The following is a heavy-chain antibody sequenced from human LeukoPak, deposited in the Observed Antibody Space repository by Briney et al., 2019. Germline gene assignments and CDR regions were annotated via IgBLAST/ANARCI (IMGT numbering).Heavy chain of an antibody. V-gene: IGHV5-51*01. Sequence: NRGESLKISCKGSGYSFTSYWIGWVRQLPGKGLEWMGIIYPGDSDTRYSPSFQGQVTISADKSISTAYLQWSSLKASDTAMYYCARIAAAAQGDYFDYWGQGTLVTVSS. D-gene: IGHD6-13*01. CDR1: GYSFTSYW. J-gene: IGHJ4*02. CDR3: ARIAAAAQGDYFDY. CDR2: IYPGDSDT.